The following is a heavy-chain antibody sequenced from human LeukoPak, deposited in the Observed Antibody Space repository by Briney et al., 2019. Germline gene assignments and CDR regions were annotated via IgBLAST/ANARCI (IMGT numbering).Heavy chain of an antibody. CDR3: ARGIYYDSSGYPYYYYGMDV. CDR1: GGSFSGYY. D-gene: IGHD3-22*01. J-gene: IGHJ6*02. V-gene: IGHV4-34*01. CDR2: INHSGST. Sequence: SETLSLTCAVYGGSFSGYYWSWIRQPPGKGLEWIGEINHSGSTNYNPSLKSRVTISVDTSKNQFSLKLSSVIAADTAVYYCARGIYYDSSGYPYYYYGMDVWGQGTTVTVSS.